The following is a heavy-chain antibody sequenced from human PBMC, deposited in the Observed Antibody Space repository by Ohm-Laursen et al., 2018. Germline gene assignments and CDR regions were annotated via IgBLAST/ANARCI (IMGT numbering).Heavy chain of an antibody. CDR1: GFTFKRYW. D-gene: IGHD3-22*01. Sequence: SLRLSCAASGFTFKRYWMSWVRQSPGKGLEWLANIKQDGSEKYYVDSVKGRFTISRDNAKNSLYLQMNSLRAEDTAVYYCARADYYDSSEYDYWGQGTLVTVSS. CDR3: ARADYYDSSEYDY. V-gene: IGHV3-7*01. CDR2: IKQDGSEK. J-gene: IGHJ4*02.